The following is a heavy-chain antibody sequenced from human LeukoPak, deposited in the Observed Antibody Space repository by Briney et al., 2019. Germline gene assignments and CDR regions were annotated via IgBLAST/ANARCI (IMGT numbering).Heavy chain of an antibody. CDR2: ISAYNGNT. D-gene: IGHD1-26*01. CDR3: ARVPREDPVYYYYYYYMDV. CDR1: GYTFTSYD. J-gene: IGHJ6*03. V-gene: IGHV1-18*01. Sequence: VASVKVSCKASGYTFTSYDINWVRQATGQGLEWMGWISAYNGNTNYAQKLQGRVTMTTDTSTSTAYMELRSLRSDDTAVYYCARVPREDPVYYYYYYYMDVWGKGTTVTVSS.